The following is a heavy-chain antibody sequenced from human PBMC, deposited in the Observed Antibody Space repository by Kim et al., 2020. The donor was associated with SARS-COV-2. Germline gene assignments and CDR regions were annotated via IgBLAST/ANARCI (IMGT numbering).Heavy chain of an antibody. CDR2: ISYDGSNK. CDR1: GFTFSSYG. D-gene: IGHD3-22*01. CDR3: AKADYDTLYGMDV. Sequence: GGSLRLSCAASGFTFSSYGMHWVRQAPGKGLEWVAVISYDGSNKYYVDSVKGRFTISRDNSKNTLYLQMNSLRAEDTAVYYCAKADYDTLYGMDVWGQGTTVTVSS. J-gene: IGHJ6*02. V-gene: IGHV3-30*18.